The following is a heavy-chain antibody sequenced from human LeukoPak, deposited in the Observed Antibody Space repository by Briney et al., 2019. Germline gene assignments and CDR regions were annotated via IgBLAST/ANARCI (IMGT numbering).Heavy chain of an antibody. CDR1: GFTFSSYA. J-gene: IGHJ4*02. CDR3: ARDRSIAGY. Sequence: GGSLRLSCAASGFTFSSYAMSWVRQAPGKGLEWVSAISGSGGSTYYADSVKGRFTISRDNAKNSLYLQMNSLRAEDTAVYYCARDRSIAGYWGQGTLVTVSS. V-gene: IGHV3-23*01. CDR2: ISGSGGST. D-gene: IGHD6-6*01.